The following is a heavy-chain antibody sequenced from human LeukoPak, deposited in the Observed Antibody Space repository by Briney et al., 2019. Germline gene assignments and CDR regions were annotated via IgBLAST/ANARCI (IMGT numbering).Heavy chain of an antibody. Sequence: GGSLRLSCAASGFTFSSYGMHWVRQAPGKGLEWVAVIWYDGSNKYYADSVKGRFTISRVNSKNTLYLQMNSLRAEDTAVYYCTRPSRGESINFDYWGQGTLVTVSS. V-gene: IGHV3-33*01. D-gene: IGHD7-27*01. CDR1: GFTFSSYG. CDR3: TRPSRGESINFDY. J-gene: IGHJ4*02. CDR2: IWYDGSNK.